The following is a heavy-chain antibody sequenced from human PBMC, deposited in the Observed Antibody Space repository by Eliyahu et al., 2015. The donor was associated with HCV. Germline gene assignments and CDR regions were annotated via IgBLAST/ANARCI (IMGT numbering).Heavy chain of an antibody. D-gene: IGHD3-22*01. CDR1: GGSISSSNW. Sequence: QVQLQESGPGLVKPSGTLSLTCAVSGGSISSSNWWTWVRQPPGKGLEWIGEIHHSGSPHYNPSFKSRVTMSVDRSKNQFSLKLSSVTAADTAVYYCARMLGAYYYDSSGYYFWYLDNWGQGTLVTVSS. V-gene: IGHV4-4*02. CDR3: ARMLGAYYYDSSGYYFWYLDN. J-gene: IGHJ4*02. CDR2: IHHSGSP.